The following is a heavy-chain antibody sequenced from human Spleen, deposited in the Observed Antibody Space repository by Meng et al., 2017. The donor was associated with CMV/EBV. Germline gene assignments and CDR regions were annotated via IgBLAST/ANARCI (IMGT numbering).Heavy chain of an antibody. CDR1: GYTFTSYD. CDR2: MNPNSGNT. D-gene: IGHD5-12*01. Sequence: ASVKVSCKASGYTFTSYDINWVRQATGQGLEWMGWMNPNSGNTGYAQKFQGRVTMTRNTSISTAYMELSRLTSDDTAVYYCARGGAYVGFADYWGQGTLVTVSS. J-gene: IGHJ4*02. CDR3: ARGGAYVGFADY. V-gene: IGHV1-8*01.